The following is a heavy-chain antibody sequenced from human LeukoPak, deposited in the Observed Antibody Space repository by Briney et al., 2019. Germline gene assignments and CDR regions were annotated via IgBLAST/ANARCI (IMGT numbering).Heavy chain of an antibody. Sequence: GGSLRLSCAASGFTFSSYAMSWVRQAPGKGLEWVSAISGSGGSTYYADSVKGRFTISRDNSKNTLYLQMNSLRAEDTAVYYCALVVAATQYYFDYWGQGTLVTVSS. CDR1: GFTFSSYA. CDR3: ALVVAATQYYFDY. D-gene: IGHD2-15*01. CDR2: ISGSGGST. V-gene: IGHV3-23*01. J-gene: IGHJ4*02.